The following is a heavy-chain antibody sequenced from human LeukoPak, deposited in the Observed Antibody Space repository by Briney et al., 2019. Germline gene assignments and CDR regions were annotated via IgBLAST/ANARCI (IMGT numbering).Heavy chain of an antibody. CDR1: GGSFSGYY. CDR3: ARALGYCSSTSCYQFDY. V-gene: IGHV4-34*01. J-gene: IGHJ4*02. CDR2: INHSGST. Sequence: SETLSLTCAVYGGSFSGYYWSWIRQPPGKGLEWIGEINHSGSTSYNPSLKSRVTISRDTSKNQFSLKLSSVTAADTAVYYCARALGYCSSTSCYQFDYWGQGTLVTVSS. D-gene: IGHD2-2*01.